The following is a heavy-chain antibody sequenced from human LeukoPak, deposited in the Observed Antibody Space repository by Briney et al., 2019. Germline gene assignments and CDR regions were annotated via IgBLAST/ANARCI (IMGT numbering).Heavy chain of an antibody. Sequence: ASVKVSCKASGYAFTGYYMHWVRQAPGQGLGWMGWINPNSGGTNYAQKFQGRVTMTRDTSISTAYMELSRLRSDDTAVYYRARDPYDFWSGYHYGPYYFDYWGQGTLVTVSS. J-gene: IGHJ4*02. CDR1: GYAFTGYY. D-gene: IGHD3-3*01. V-gene: IGHV1-2*02. CDR3: ARDPYDFWSGYHYGPYYFDY. CDR2: INPNSGGT.